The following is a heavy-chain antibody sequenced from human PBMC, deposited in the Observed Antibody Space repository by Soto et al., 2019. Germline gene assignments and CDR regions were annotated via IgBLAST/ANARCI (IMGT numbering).Heavy chain of an antibody. V-gene: IGHV1-69*13. CDR1: GGTFSSYA. CDR2: IIPIFGTA. CDR3: ARHAGRTYYDILTGPCDI. D-gene: IGHD3-9*01. J-gene: IGHJ3*02. Sequence: SVKVSCKASGGTFSSYAISWVRQAPGQGLEWMGGIIPIFGTANYAQKFQGRVTITADESTSTAYMELSSLRSEDTAVYYCARHAGRTYYDILTGPCDIWGHGKMVIVS.